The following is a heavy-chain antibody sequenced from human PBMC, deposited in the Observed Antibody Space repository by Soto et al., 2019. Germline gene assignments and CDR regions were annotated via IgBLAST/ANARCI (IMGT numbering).Heavy chain of an antibody. Sequence: QVQLVESGGGVVQPGRSLRLSCAASGFTFSSYGMHWVRQAPGKGLEWVAVIWYDGSNKYYADSVKGRFTISRDNSKNTLYLQMNSLRAEDTAVYYCARAQYGGYGLGMDYWGQGTLVTVSS. CDR1: GFTFSSYG. CDR3: ARAQYGGYGLGMDY. V-gene: IGHV3-33*01. CDR2: IWYDGSNK. D-gene: IGHD5-12*01. J-gene: IGHJ4*02.